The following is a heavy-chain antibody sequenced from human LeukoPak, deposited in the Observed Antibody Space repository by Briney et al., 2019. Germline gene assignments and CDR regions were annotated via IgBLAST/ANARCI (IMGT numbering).Heavy chain of an antibody. D-gene: IGHD2/OR15-2a*01. CDR1: GFTFSSYA. V-gene: IGHV3-30-3*01. Sequence: GGSLRLSCAASGFTFSSYAMHWVRQAPGKGLEWVAVISYDGSNKYYADSVKGRFTISRDNSKNTLYLQMNSLRAEDTAVYYCARDLLSDEVLGYFDYWGQGTLVTVSS. J-gene: IGHJ4*02. CDR2: ISYDGSNK. CDR3: ARDLLSDEVLGYFDY.